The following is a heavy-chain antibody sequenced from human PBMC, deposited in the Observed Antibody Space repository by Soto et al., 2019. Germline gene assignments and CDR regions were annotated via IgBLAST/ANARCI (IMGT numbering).Heavy chain of an antibody. CDR3: ARIWGLPPLGYYYGMDV. Sequence: GGSLKISCKGSGYSFTSYWIGWVRQMPGKGLEVMGIIYPDDSDTGYSPSFQGQVTISADKSISTAYLQWSSLKASDNAMYYCARIWGLPPLGYYYGMDVWGQGTTVTVSS. CDR1: GYSFTSYW. J-gene: IGHJ6*02. CDR2: IYPDDSDT. D-gene: IGHD3-16*01. V-gene: IGHV5-51*01.